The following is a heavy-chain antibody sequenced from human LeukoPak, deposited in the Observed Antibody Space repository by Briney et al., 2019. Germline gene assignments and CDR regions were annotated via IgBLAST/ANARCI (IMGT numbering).Heavy chain of an antibody. Sequence: GGSLRLSCAASGFTVSSNYMSWVRQAPGKGLEWVSVIYSGGSTYYADSVKGRFTISRDNSKNTLYLQMNSLRAEDTAVYYCVASDFWSGSYGMDVWGQGTTVTVSS. CDR1: GFTVSSNY. J-gene: IGHJ6*02. CDR3: VASDFWSGSYGMDV. V-gene: IGHV3-66*01. D-gene: IGHD3-3*01. CDR2: IYSGGST.